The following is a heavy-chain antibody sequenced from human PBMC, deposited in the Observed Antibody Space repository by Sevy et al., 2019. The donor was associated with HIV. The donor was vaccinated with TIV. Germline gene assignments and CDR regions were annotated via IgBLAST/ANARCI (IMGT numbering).Heavy chain of an antibody. CDR1: GFTFSDYY. D-gene: IGHD3-10*01. CDR3: ARDRHFGWFGELLGGDYYYMDV. Sequence: GGSLRLSCAASGFTFSDYYMSWIRQAPGKGLERVSYISSSSSYTNYADSVKGRFTISRDNAKNSLYLQMNSLRAEDTAVYYCARDRHFGWFGELLGGDYYYMDVWGKGTTVTVSS. CDR2: ISSSSSYT. V-gene: IGHV3-11*06. J-gene: IGHJ6*03.